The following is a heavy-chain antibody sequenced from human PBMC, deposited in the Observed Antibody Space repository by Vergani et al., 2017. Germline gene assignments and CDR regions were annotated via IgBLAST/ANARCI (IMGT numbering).Heavy chain of an antibody. CDR2: ISHSGST. J-gene: IGHJ4*02. CDR1: GFSISSGYY. CDR3: ARPHYYYRSGTDLWEFEY. V-gene: IGHV4-38-2*01. D-gene: IGHD3-10*01. Sequence: QVQLQESGPGLVKPSETLSLTCGVSGFSISSGYYWGWIRQPPGKGLEWIGSISHSGSTHYNPSLKTRVTTSVDTSKNQFSLKLSSVTAADTAIYYCARPHYYYRSGTDLWEFEYWGQGTLVTVSS.